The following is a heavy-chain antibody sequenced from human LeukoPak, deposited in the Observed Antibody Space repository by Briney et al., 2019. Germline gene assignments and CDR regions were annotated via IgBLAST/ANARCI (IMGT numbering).Heavy chain of an antibody. CDR1: GFTFSSYG. J-gene: IGHJ4*02. V-gene: IGHV3-30*02. D-gene: IGHD2-2*01. Sequence: GGSLRLSCAASGFTFSSYGMHWVRQAPGKGLEWVAFIRYDGSNKYYADSVKGRFTISRDNAKNSLYLQMNSLRAEDTAVYYCARSSQYQLPPMIDYWGQGTLVTVSS. CDR3: ARSSQYQLPPMIDY. CDR2: IRYDGSNK.